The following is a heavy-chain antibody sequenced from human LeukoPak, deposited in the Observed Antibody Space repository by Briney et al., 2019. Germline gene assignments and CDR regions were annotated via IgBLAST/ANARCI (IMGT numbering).Heavy chain of an antibody. V-gene: IGHV3-7*01. J-gene: IGHJ4*02. CDR2: IKQDGSEK. D-gene: IGHD4-17*01. Sequence: GGSLRLSCAASGFTFSSYRMSWVRQAPGKGLEWVANIKQDGSEKYYVDSVKGRFTISRDNAKNSLYLQMNSLRAEDTAVYYCARDEYGDYLFDYWGQGTLVTVSS. CDR3: ARDEYGDYLFDY. CDR1: GFTFSSYR.